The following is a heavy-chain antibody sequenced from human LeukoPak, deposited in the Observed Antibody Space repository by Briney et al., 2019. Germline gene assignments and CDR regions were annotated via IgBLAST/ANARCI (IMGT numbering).Heavy chain of an antibody. CDR3: AKDIGFWSGSARGGVY. Sequence: GGSLRLSCAASGFTFDDCAMHWVRQAPGKGLEWVSLISGDGGSTYYADSVKGRFTISRDNSKNSLYLQTNSLRTEDTALYYCAKDIGFWSGSARGGVYWGQGTLVTVSS. D-gene: IGHD3-3*01. CDR1: GFTFDDCA. CDR2: ISGDGGST. V-gene: IGHV3-43*02. J-gene: IGHJ4*02.